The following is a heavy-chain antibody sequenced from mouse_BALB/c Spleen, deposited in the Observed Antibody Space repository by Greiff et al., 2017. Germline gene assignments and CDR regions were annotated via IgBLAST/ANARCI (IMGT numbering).Heavy chain of an antibody. V-gene: IGHV5-17*02. CDR2: ISSGSSTI. CDR3: ARSKNDGYYYFDY. J-gene: IGHJ2*01. D-gene: IGHD2-3*01. CDR1: GFTFSSFG. Sequence: EVQGVESGGGLVQPGGSRKLSCAASGFTFSSFGMHWVRQAPEKGLEWVAYISSGSSTIYYADTVKGRFTISRDNPKNTLFLQMTSLRSEDTAMYYCARSKNDGYYYFDYWGQGTTLTVSS.